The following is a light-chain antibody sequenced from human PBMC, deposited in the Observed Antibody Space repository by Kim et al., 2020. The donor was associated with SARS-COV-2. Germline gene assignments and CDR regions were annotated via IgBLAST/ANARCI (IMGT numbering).Light chain of an antibody. CDR1: SSDVGSYEY. CDR3: CSYTSSATYRV. CDR2: NVN. V-gene: IGLV2-11*01. Sequence: QSALIQPPSVSGSPGQSVTISCTGTSSDVGSYEYVSWLELHPGTVPKPMIDNVNTQPSGVPDRFSGSKSGNTASMNITGLQAEDEADYQCCSYTSSATYRVFGGGTQLTVL. J-gene: IGLJ2*01.